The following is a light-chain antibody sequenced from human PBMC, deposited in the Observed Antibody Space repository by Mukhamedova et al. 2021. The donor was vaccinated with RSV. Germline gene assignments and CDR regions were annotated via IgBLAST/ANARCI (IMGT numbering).Light chain of an antibody. CDR1: SLRSYY. Sequence: VRITCQGDSLRSYYASWYQQKPGQAPVLVIYGKNNRPSGIPDRFSGSGSGNTASLTITGAQAEDEADYYCNSRDSSGNHVVFGGG. J-gene: IGLJ2*01. CDR2: GKN. CDR3: NSRDSSGNHVV. V-gene: IGLV3-19*01.